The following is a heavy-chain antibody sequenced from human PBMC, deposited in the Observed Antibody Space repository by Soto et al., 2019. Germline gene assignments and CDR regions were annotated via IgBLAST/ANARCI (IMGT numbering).Heavy chain of an antibody. CDR2: IYHSGST. Sequence: QVQLQESGPGLVKPSGTLSLTCAVSGGSISSSNWWSWVRQPPGKGLEWIGEIYHSGSTNYNPSLESRATIXXDXSXXQFSLKLSSVTAADTAVYYCARVRVVAAGAYGMDVWGQGTTVTVSS. V-gene: IGHV4-4*02. D-gene: IGHD2-2*01. CDR1: GGSISSSNW. CDR3: ARVRVVAAGAYGMDV. J-gene: IGHJ6*02.